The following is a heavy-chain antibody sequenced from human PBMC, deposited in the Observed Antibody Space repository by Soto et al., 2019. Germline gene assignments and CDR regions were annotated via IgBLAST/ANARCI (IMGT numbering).Heavy chain of an antibody. CDR3: ARSTTVTTDYFDY. J-gene: IGHJ4*02. Sequence: GGSLRLSCAASGFTFSSYGMHWVRQAPGKGLEWVAVIWYDGSNKYYADSVKGRFTISRDNSKNTLYLQMNSLRAEDTAVYYCARSTTVTTDYFDYWGQETLVTVSS. V-gene: IGHV3-33*01. CDR1: GFTFSSYG. CDR2: IWYDGSNK. D-gene: IGHD4-17*01.